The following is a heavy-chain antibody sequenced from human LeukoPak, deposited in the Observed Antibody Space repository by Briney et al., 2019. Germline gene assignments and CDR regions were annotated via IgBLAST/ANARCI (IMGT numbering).Heavy chain of an antibody. Sequence: GGSLRLSCAASGFTFSNAWMSWVRQVPGKGLEWVANIKQDGSEKYYVDSVKGRFTISRDNAKNSLYLQMNSLSVEETALYYCVRDGMGIIKAFDTWGQGTMVTVSS. CDR2: IKQDGSEK. V-gene: IGHV3-7*05. D-gene: IGHD3-3*01. CDR1: GFTFSNAW. CDR3: VRDGMGIIKAFDT. J-gene: IGHJ3*02.